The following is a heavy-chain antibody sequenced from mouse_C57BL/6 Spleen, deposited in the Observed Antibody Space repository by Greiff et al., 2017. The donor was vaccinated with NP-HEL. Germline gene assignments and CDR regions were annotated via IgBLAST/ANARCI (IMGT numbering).Heavy chain of an antibody. J-gene: IGHJ4*01. CDR2: ISDGGSYT. Sequence: EVKVVESGGGLVKPGGSLKLSCAASGFTFSSYAMSWVRQTPEKRLEWVATISDGGSYTYYPDNVKGRFTISRDNAKNNLYLQMSHLKSEDTAMYYCHLYDGYSYAMDYWGQGTSVTVSS. CDR3: HLYDGYSYAMDY. CDR1: GFTFSSYA. V-gene: IGHV5-4*03. D-gene: IGHD2-3*01.